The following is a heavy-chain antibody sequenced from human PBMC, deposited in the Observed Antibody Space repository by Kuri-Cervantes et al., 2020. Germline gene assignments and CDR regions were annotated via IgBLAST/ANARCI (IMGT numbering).Heavy chain of an antibody. CDR3: ATDPVYSDYLA. V-gene: IGHV3-66*03. J-gene: IGHJ5*02. CDR2: IYSCGST. D-gene: IGHD4-11*01. CDR1: GFTVSSNY. Sequence: GGSLRLSCAASGFTVSSNYMSWVRQAPGKGLEWVSVIYSCGSTYYADSVKGRFTISRDNAKNSLYLEMNSLRAEDTALYYCATDPVYSDYLAWGQGTLVTVSS.